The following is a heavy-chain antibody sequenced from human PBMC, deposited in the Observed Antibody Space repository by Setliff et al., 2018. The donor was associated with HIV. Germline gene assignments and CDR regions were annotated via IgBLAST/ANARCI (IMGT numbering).Heavy chain of an antibody. V-gene: IGHV4-38-2*01. J-gene: IGHJ6*02. D-gene: IGHD6-19*01. Sequence: ASETLSLTCAVSGYSISSGYYWGWIRQPPGKGLEWIGSIYHSVSTYYNPPLKSRVTISVDTSKNQFSLNLSSVTAADTAVYYCARQFTVQWLVSTYGMDVWGQGTTVTVSS. CDR2: IYHSVST. CDR1: GYSISSGYY. CDR3: ARQFTVQWLVSTYGMDV.